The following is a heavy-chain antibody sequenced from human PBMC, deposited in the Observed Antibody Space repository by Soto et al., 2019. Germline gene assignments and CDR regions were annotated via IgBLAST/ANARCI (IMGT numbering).Heavy chain of an antibody. Sequence: ASVKVSCKASGYTFTGYYVHWVRQAPGQGLEWMGWINPNSGDTYLSQRFQGRVTMNRDTSIGTAYMELRGLTSDDTAEYYCAKGGAIVAAGTRVYLYNAMDVWGQGTTVTVSS. CDR3: AKGGAIVAAGTRVYLYNAMDV. CDR2: INPNSGDT. CDR1: GYTFTGYY. D-gene: IGHD1-26*01. V-gene: IGHV1-2*02. J-gene: IGHJ6*02.